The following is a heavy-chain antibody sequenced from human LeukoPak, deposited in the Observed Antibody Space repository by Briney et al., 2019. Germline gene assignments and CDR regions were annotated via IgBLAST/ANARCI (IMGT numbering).Heavy chain of an antibody. Sequence: ASVKVSCKASGYTFTSYGISWVRQAPGQGLEWMGWISAYNGNTNYAQKLQGRVTMTTDTSTSTAYMELRSLRSDDTAVYYCARDPNVLLWFGAQVGFDYWGQGTLVTVSS. D-gene: IGHD3-10*01. J-gene: IGHJ4*02. CDR3: ARDPNVLLWFGAQVGFDY. CDR2: ISAYNGNT. V-gene: IGHV1-18*01. CDR1: GYTFTSYG.